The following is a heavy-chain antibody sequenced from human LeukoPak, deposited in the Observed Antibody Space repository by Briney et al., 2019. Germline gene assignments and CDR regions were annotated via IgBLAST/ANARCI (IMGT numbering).Heavy chain of an antibody. V-gene: IGHV1-69*02. CDR3: ASSPTTVPGVFDY. Sequence: SVKVSCKASGYTFTGYYMHWVRQAPGQGLEWMGRIIPILGIANYAQKFQGRVTITADKSTSTAYMELSSLRSGDTAVYYCASSPTTVPGVFDYWGQGTLVTVSS. J-gene: IGHJ4*02. D-gene: IGHD1-7*01. CDR1: GYTFTGYY. CDR2: IIPILGIA.